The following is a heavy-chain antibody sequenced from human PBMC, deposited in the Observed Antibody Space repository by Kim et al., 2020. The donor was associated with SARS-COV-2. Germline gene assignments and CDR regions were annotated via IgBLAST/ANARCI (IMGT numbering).Heavy chain of an antibody. CDR3: AREKVGVRGVKGYYYGMDV. CDR2: IYYSGST. J-gene: IGHJ6*02. Sequence: SETLSLTCTVSGGSISSGGYYWSWIRQHPGKGLEWIGYIYYSGSTYYNPSLKSRVTISVDTSKNQFSLKLSSVTAADTAVYYCAREKVGVRGVKGYYYGMDVWGQGTTVTVSS. CDR1: GGSISSGGYY. D-gene: IGHD3-10*01. V-gene: IGHV4-31*03.